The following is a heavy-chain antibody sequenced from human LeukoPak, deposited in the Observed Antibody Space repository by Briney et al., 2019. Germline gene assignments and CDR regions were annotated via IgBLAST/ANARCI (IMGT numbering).Heavy chain of an antibody. CDR2: INPNSGST. CDR1: GYTFTGYY. Sequence: GASVKVSCKASGYTFTGYYMHWVRQAPGQGPEWMGWINPNSGSTNYAQKFQGRVTMTRDTSISTAYMELSRLRSDDTAVYYCAGLGIAAGFFYFDYWGQGTLVTISS. D-gene: IGHD6-13*01. V-gene: IGHV1-2*02. CDR3: AGLGIAAGFFYFDY. J-gene: IGHJ4*02.